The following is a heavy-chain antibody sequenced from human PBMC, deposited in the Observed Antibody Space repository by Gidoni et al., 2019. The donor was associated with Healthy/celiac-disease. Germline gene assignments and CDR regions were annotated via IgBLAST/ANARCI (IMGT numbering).Heavy chain of an antibody. CDR2: ISAYNGNT. Sequence: QVQLVQSGAEVKKPGASVKFSCQASGYTFTSYGISWVRQAPGQGLEWMGWISAYNGNTNYAQKLQGRVTMTTDTSTSTAYMELRSLRSDDTAVYYCARRTVTTFDYYYGMDVWGQGTTVTVSS. CDR1: GYTFTSYG. D-gene: IGHD4-17*01. J-gene: IGHJ6*02. CDR3: ARRTVTTFDYYYGMDV. V-gene: IGHV1-18*01.